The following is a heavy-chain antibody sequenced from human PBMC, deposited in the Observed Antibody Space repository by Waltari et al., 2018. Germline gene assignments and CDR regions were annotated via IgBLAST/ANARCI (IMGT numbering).Heavy chain of an antibody. J-gene: IGHJ4*02. CDR3: TRDVYGSGGDYFEP. Sequence: QLVESGGGLVKPGGSLRLSCSASGFTFSSWGMNWVRQAPGKGLEWIASITSGSTYIFYADAGKGRLTISRDDAKDSLYLQVDSLRAEDTGVYYCTRDVYGSGGDYFEPWGQGTLVTVSS. V-gene: IGHV3-21*02. CDR2: ITSGSTYI. CDR1: GFTFSSWG. D-gene: IGHD6-19*01.